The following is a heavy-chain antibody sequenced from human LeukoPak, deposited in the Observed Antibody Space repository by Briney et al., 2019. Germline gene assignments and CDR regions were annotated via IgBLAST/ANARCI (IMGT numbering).Heavy chain of an antibody. J-gene: IGHJ4*02. V-gene: IGHV4-59*01. Sequence: SETLSLTCTVSGGSISTYYWSWIRQPPGKGLEYIGYIYYSGSTNYNPSLKSRVTMSLDTSKNQFSLKLSSVTAADTAVYYRARGGMNYDILTGYSRPWDYFDYWGQGTLVTVSS. D-gene: IGHD3-9*01. CDR2: IYYSGST. CDR1: GGSISTYY. CDR3: ARGGMNYDILTGYSRPWDYFDY.